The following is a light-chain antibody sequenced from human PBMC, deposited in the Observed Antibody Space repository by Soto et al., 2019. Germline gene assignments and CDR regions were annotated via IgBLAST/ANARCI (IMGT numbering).Light chain of an antibody. CDR1: QSVSSS. CDR2: DAS. J-gene: IGKJ4*01. CDR3: QQRSNWPPGLT. V-gene: IGKV3-11*01. Sequence: ELVLTQSPATLSLSPGERATLSCRASQSVSSSLAWYQQKPGQAPRLLIYDASNRATGIPARFSGSGSGTDFTLTISSLEPEDFAVYYCQQRSNWPPGLTFGGGTKVEIK.